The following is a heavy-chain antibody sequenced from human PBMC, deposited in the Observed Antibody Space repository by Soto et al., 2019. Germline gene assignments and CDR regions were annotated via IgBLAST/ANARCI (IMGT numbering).Heavy chain of an antibody. CDR3: ARSRCSSTSCYHYYYYGMDV. J-gene: IGHJ6*02. D-gene: IGHD2-2*01. CDR2: IIPIFGTA. CDR1: GGTFSSYA. Sequence: VASVKVSCKASGGTFSSYAISWVRQAPGQGLEWMGGIIPIFGTANYAQKFQGRVTITADESTSTAYMELSSLRSEDTAVYYCARSRCSSTSCYHYYYYGMDVWGQGTTVTVSS. V-gene: IGHV1-69*13.